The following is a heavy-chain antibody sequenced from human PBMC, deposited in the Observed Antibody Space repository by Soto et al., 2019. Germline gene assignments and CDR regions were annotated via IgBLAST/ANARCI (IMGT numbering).Heavy chain of an antibody. CDR3: AGGNALDV. CDR1: TYPFSTYW. CDR2: IHRDEIEK. Sequence: EVQLVESGGGLVQPGGSLRLSCAASTYPFSTYWITWVRQAPGKALEWVANIHRDEIEKYYMDSVKGRFTISRDNAKNSLYLQMTSLRAEDTAVYYCAGGNALDVWGQGTTVTVSS. J-gene: IGHJ6*02. V-gene: IGHV3-7*01.